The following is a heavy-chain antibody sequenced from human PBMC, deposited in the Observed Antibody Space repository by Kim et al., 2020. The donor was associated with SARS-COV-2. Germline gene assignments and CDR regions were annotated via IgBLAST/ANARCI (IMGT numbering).Heavy chain of an antibody. Sequence: SETLSLTCAVYGGSFSGYYWSWIRQPPGKGLEWIGEINHSGSTNYNPSLKSRVTISVDTSKNQFSLKLSSVTAADTAVYYCARGKHGGGGFDYWGQGTLVTVSS. V-gene: IGHV4-34*01. CDR2: INHSGST. CDR1: GGSFSGYY. J-gene: IGHJ4*02. D-gene: IGHD3-16*01. CDR3: ARGKHGGGGFDY.